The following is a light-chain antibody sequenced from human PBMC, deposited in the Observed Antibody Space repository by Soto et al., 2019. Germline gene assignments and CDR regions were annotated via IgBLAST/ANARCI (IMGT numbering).Light chain of an antibody. CDR1: QSVSSN. V-gene: IGKV3-15*01. CDR2: GAS. CDR3: QQYNNWPRA. Sequence: ELVMTQSPATLSVSPGERATLSCRASQSVSSNLAWYQQKPGQAPRLLIYGASTRATGIPARFSGSGSGTEFPLTISILQSEDFAVYYCQQYNNWPRAFGQGTKVEIK. J-gene: IGKJ1*01.